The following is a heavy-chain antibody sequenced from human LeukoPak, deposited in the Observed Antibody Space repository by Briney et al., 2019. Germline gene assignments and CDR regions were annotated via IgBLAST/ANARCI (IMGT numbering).Heavy chain of an antibody. Sequence: GGSLRLSCAASGFIFSNFGMHWVRQAPGKGLEWVAFILYDGSNEYYADSVKGRFTISRDNSKNTLYLQMNSLRAEDTAVYYCAKDTRGVTYYDILTGYFSGSDHNWFDPWGQGTLVTVSS. V-gene: IGHV3-30*02. CDR3: AKDTRGVTYYDILTGYFSGSDHNWFDP. D-gene: IGHD3-9*01. CDR2: ILYDGSNE. J-gene: IGHJ5*02. CDR1: GFIFSNFG.